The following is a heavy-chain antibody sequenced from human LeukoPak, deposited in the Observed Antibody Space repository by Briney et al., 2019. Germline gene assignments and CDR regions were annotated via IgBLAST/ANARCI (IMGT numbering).Heavy chain of an antibody. CDR3: AKKILAATLPRNFDY. V-gene: IGHV3-23*01. J-gene: IGHJ4*02. CDR2: ISGSSTST. Sequence: GGSLRLSCAASALTFSSYAMSWVRQAPGKGLEWVSIISGSSTSTYYADSVKGRFTISRDNSKNTLYLQMNSLRVDDTALYYCAKKILAATLPRNFDYWGQGTLVTVSS. CDR1: ALTFSSYA. D-gene: IGHD1-26*01.